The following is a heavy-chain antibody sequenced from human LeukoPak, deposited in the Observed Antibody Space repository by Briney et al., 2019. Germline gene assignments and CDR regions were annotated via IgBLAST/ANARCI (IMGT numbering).Heavy chain of an antibody. D-gene: IGHD3-22*01. CDR2: IWYDESTK. CDR1: GFTFSGYG. J-gene: IGHJ6*02. Sequence: GGSLRLSCAASGFTFSGYGMHWVRQAPGKGLEWMAIIWYDESTKYYADSVKGRFTISRDNSKNTLFLQMDSLRAEDTAVYYCARDRAHSVGHDNNGMDVWGQGTTATVSS. CDR3: ARDRAHSVGHDNNGMDV. V-gene: IGHV3-33*01.